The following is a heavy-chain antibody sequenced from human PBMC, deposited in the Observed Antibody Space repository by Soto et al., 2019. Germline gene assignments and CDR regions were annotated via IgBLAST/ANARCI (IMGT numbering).Heavy chain of an antibody. CDR3: TTDPADDFLSGYSVLYYYGMDV. D-gene: IGHD3-3*01. J-gene: IGHJ6*04. CDR2: IKSKTDGGTT. Sequence: GGSLRLSCAASGFTFSNAWMSWVRQAPGKGLEWVGRIKSKTDGGTTDYAAPVKGRFTISRDDSKNTLYLQMNSLKTEDTDVYYCTTDPADDFLSGYSVLYYYGMDVCGKGTTVTVSA. V-gene: IGHV3-15*01. CDR1: GFTFSNAW.